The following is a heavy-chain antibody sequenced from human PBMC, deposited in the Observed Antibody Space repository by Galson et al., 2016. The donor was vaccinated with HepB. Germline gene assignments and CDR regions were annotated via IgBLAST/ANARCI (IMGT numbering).Heavy chain of an antibody. CDR2: ISYDGSNE. V-gene: IGHV3-30*18. Sequence: SLRLSCAASGFTFSSYGMHWVRQAPGKGLEWVAVISYDGSNEYYADSVKGRFAISRDNSKNTLFLQMNSLRAEDTAVYYCAKDGGSGSTGRYYYGMDVWGQGTTVTVSS. CDR3: AKDGGSGSTGRYYYGMDV. J-gene: IGHJ6*02. D-gene: IGHD3-10*01. CDR1: GFTFSSYG.